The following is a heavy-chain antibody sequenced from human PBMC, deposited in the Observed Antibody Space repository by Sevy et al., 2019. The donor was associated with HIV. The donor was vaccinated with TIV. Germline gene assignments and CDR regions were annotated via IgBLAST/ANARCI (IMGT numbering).Heavy chain of an antibody. CDR2: IIPIFGTA. CDR1: GGTFSSYA. J-gene: IGHJ3*02. Sequence: ASVKVSCKASGGTFSSYAISWVRQAPGQGLEWMGGIIPIFGTANYAQKFQGRVTITAGKSTSTGYMELSSLRSEDTAVYYCARGDLGYCSGGSCYHAFDIWGQGTMVTVSS. D-gene: IGHD2-15*01. CDR3: ARGDLGYCSGGSCYHAFDI. V-gene: IGHV1-69*06.